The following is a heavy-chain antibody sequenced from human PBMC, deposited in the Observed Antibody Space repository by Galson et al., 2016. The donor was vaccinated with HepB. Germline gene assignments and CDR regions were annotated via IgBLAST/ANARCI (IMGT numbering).Heavy chain of an antibody. CDR3: ARAVMLGRGMDV. Sequence: CAISGDSVYNNGAAWVWIRQSPSRGVEWLGRTFYRSTWENHYAGSVKNRITISPDTSRNQFSLHLNSVTPEDTAVYHCARAVMLGRGMDVWGQGTTVTVSS. CDR2: TFYRSTWEN. D-gene: IGHD3-10*01. V-gene: IGHV6-1*01. CDR1: GDSVYNNGAA. J-gene: IGHJ6*02.